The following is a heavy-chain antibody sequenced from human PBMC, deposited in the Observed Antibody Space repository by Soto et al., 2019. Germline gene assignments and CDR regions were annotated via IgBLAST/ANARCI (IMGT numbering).Heavy chain of an antibody. J-gene: IGHJ6*02. CDR2: ISGSGGST. V-gene: IGHV3-23*01. CDR3: AKVVVPAAMGYYYYVMDF. Sequence: GGSLRLSCAASGFTFISYAMSWVLQAPWKGLEWVSAISGSGGSTYYADSVKGRFTISRDNSKNTLYLQTNSLRAEDTAVYYCAKVVVPAAMGYYYYVMDFWGHGTTVTVSS. D-gene: IGHD2-2*01. CDR1: GFTFISYA.